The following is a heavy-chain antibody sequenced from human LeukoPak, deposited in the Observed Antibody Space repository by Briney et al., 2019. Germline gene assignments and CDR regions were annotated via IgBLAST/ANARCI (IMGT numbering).Heavy chain of an antibody. J-gene: IGHJ4*02. CDR2: INWNGDST. CDR3: ARDRINSEYSSSWFDY. V-gene: IGHV3-20*04. Sequence: GGSLRLSCAASGFTFDDYGMSWVRQAPGKGLEWVSGINWNGDSTGYADSVKGRFTISRDNAKNSLYLQMNSLRAEDTALYYCARDRINSEYSSSWFDYWGQGTLVTVSS. D-gene: IGHD6-13*01. CDR1: GFTFDDYG.